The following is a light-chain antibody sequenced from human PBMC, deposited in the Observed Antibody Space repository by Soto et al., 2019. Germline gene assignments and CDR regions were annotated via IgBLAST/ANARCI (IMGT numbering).Light chain of an antibody. CDR1: SPNIGAGYD. CDR2: GNS. Sequence: QSVLTQPPSVSGAPGQRVTISCTGSSPNIGAGYDVHWYQQLPGTAPKLLIYGNSNRPSGVPDRFSGSKSGTSASLAITGLQAEDEADYYCQSYDSSLSGVVFGGGTKRPS. CDR3: QSYDSSLSGVV. J-gene: IGLJ2*01. V-gene: IGLV1-40*01.